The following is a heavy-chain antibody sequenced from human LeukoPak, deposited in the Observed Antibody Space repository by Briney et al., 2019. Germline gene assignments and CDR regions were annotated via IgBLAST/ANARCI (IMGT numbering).Heavy chain of an antibody. J-gene: IGHJ4*02. D-gene: IGHD3-22*01. CDR2: IDTSGST. CDR3: ARADYYYHSSAYGYYFDY. Sequence: PSETLSLTCTVSGVSISSSYWSWIRQPAGTGLEWIGRIDTSGSTNYNPSLKSRVTISVDTSKNQFSLKLSSVTAADPAIYYCARADYYYHSSAYGYYFDYWGQATLVTGSS. CDR1: GVSISSSY. V-gene: IGHV4-4*07.